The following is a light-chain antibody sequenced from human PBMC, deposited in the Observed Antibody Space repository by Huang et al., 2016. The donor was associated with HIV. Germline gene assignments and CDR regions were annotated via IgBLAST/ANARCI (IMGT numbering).Light chain of an antibody. V-gene: IGKV1-9*01. J-gene: IGKJ2*01. CDR1: QDISSF. Sequence: IQLTQSPSSLSASVGDRVTITCRASQDISSFLAWYQQKPGQAPNLLIYAASTLQSGVPSMFSGSGSVPDFTFTISSLQPEDFAIYYCQQLKSYPYTFGQGTKLEIK. CDR3: QQLKSYPYT. CDR2: AAS.